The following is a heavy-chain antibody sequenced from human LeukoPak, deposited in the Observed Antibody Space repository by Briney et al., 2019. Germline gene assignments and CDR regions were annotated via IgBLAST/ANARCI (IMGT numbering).Heavy chain of an antibody. J-gene: IGHJ4*02. D-gene: IGHD4-17*01. Sequence: RTSETLSLTCTVSGYSISSGYYWGWIRQPPGKGLEWIGSIYHSGSTYYNPSLKSRVTISVDTSKNQFSLKLSSVTAADTAVYYCARGDYGDSLDYWGQGTLVTVSS. CDR1: GYSISSGYY. CDR3: ARGDYGDSLDY. V-gene: IGHV4-38-2*02. CDR2: IYHSGST.